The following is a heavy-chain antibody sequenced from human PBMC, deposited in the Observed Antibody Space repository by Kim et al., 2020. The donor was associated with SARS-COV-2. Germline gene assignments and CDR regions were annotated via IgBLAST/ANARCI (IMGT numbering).Heavy chain of an antibody. CDR1: GFTFDDYA. D-gene: IGHD1-26*01. Sequence: GGSLRLSCAASGFTFDDYAMHWVRQAPGKGLEWVSGISWNSGSIGYADSVKGRFTISRDNAKNSLYLQMNSLRAEDTALYYCAKDLWELLPNGAFDIWGQGTMVTVSS. V-gene: IGHV3-9*01. J-gene: IGHJ3*02. CDR3: AKDLWELLPNGAFDI. CDR2: ISWNSGSI.